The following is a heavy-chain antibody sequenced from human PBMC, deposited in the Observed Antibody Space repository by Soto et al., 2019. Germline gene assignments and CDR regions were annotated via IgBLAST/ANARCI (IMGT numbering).Heavy chain of an antibody. D-gene: IGHD3-10*01. V-gene: IGHV3-23*01. Sequence: EVQLLESGGGLVQPGGSLRLSCAASGFTFSSYAMSWVRQAPGKGLEWVSAISGSGDSTYYAHSVRGRFTISRDNSKNKSYMQMNSLKAEDTAVYYCAKDSGGSGSLREAFDIWGQGTMVTVSS. J-gene: IGHJ3*02. CDR3: AKDSGGSGSLREAFDI. CDR2: ISGSGDST. CDR1: GFTFSSYA.